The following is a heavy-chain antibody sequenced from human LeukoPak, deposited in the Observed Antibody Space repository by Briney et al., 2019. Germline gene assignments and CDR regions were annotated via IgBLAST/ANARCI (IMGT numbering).Heavy chain of an antibody. CDR3: ARDLGGTTGPEL. J-gene: IGHJ4*02. D-gene: IGHD4-11*01. Sequence: GSSVKVSCKASGGTFSSYAISWVRQAPGQGLEWMGGIIPIFGTANYAQKFQGRVTITADESTSTAYMELSGLRSEDTAVYYCARDLGGTTGPELWGQGTLVTVSS. CDR2: IIPIFGTA. V-gene: IGHV1-69*01. CDR1: GGTFSSYA.